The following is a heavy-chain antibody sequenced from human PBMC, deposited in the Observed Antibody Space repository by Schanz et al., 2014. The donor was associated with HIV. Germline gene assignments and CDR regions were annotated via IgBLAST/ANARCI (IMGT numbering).Heavy chain of an antibody. Sequence: QVQVQESGPGLVKPLQTLSLTCNVSGVSMSSGTYYWNWIRQRPGKSLEWIGYTVYSGSSYYNPSLKSRVTMALGSSKEGFSLKLSSVTAADTAFYYCVRGIATTGGDYWHFDLWGRGTRVTV. V-gene: IGHV4-31*03. D-gene: IGHD6-13*01. CDR3: VRGIATTGGDYWHFDL. J-gene: IGHJ2*01. CDR1: GVSMSSGTYY. CDR2: TVYSGSS.